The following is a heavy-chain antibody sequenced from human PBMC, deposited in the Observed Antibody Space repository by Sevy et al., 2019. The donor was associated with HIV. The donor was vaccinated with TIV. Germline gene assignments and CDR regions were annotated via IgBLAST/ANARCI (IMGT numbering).Heavy chain of an antibody. V-gene: IGHV3-9*01. D-gene: IGHD4-17*01. CDR3: ATIYVDYGGNSDAFDI. J-gene: IGHJ3*02. Sequence: GGSLRLSCAASGFTFDDYAMHWVRQAPGKGLEWVSGISWNSGSIGYADSVKGRFTISSDNAKNSLYLQMNSLRAEDTALYYCATIYVDYGGNSDAFDIWGQWTMVTVSS. CDR1: GFTFDDYA. CDR2: ISWNSGSI.